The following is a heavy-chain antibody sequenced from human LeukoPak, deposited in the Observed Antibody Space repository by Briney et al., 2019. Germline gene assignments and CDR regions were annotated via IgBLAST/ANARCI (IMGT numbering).Heavy chain of an antibody. Sequence: PSETLSLTCAVSGASISSSIHYWGWIRQPPGKGLEWIGSLYYSGSTYYNPSLKSRVTISVDTSKNQFSLKLSSVTAADTAVYYCARLVPPGGGDCTGNNCHTVYYFDYWGQGTLVTVSS. J-gene: IGHJ4*02. CDR3: ARLVPPGGGDCTGNNCHTVYYFDY. CDR1: GASISSSIHY. V-gene: IGHV4-39*01. D-gene: IGHD2-8*02. CDR2: LYYSGST.